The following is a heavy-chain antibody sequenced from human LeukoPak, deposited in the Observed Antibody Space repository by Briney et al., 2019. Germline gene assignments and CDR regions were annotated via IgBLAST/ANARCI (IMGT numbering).Heavy chain of an antibody. CDR1: GFTFSSYA. Sequence: GGSLRLSCAASGFTFSSYAMSWVRQAPGKGLEWVSAISGSGGSTYYADSVKGRFTISRDNSKNTLYLQMNSLGAEDTAIYYCARDLGVPWLYGMDVWGQGTTVTVSS. D-gene: IGHD4/OR15-4a*01. CDR3: ARDLGVPWLYGMDV. CDR2: ISGSGGST. J-gene: IGHJ6*02. V-gene: IGHV3-23*01.